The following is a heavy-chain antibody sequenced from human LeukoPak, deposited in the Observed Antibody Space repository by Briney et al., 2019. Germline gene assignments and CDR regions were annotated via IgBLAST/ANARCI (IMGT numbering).Heavy chain of an antibody. CDR2: INHSGST. CDR3: ARLSGAGVVVPAAFDY. D-gene: IGHD2-2*01. J-gene: IGHJ4*02. CDR1: GGSFSGYY. Sequence: PSETLSLTCAVYGGSFSGYYWSWIRQPPGEGLEWIGEINHSGSTNYNPSLKSRVTISVDTSKNQFSLKLSSVTAADTAVYYCARLSGAGVVVPAAFDYWGQGTLVTVSS. V-gene: IGHV4-34*01.